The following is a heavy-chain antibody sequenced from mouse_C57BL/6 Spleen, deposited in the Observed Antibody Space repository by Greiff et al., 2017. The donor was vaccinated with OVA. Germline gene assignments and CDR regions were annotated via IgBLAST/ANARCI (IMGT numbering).Heavy chain of an antibody. V-gene: IGHV1-69*01. CDR3: ARYYPYTAMDY. Sequence: QVQLQQPGAELVMPGASVKLSCKASGYTFTSYWMHWVKQRPGQGLEWIGEIDPADSNTNYNQKFKGKSTLTVDKYSSTAYMQLSSLTSEDSAVYYCARYYPYTAMDYWGQGTSVTVSS. CDR1: GYTFTSYW. D-gene: IGHD1-1*01. J-gene: IGHJ4*01. CDR2: IDPADSNT.